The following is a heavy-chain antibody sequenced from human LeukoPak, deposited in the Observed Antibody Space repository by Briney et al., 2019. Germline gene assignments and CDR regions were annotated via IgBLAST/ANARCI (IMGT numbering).Heavy chain of an antibody. CDR3: ARDHRYAFDN. V-gene: IGHV3-48*01. J-gene: IGHJ4*01. CDR2: IGISSGNT. CDR1: GFNFIDYS. D-gene: IGHD5-12*01. Sequence: GGSLRLSCAASGFNFIDYSMNWVRQAPGKGLEWISYIGISSGNTKYADSVKGRFTISRNKARNSLYLQMNSLRVEDTAMYYCARDHRYAFDNWGHGTLVTVSS.